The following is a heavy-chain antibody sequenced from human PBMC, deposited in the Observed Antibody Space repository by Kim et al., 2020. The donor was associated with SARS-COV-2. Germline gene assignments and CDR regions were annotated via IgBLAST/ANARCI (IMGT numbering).Heavy chain of an antibody. CDR2: FNTNTGNP. J-gene: IGHJ6*03. D-gene: IGHD3-3*01. CDR3: ARDRRDFWSGYYNYYYMDV. CDR1: GYTFTSYA. Sequence: ASVKVSCKASGYTFTSYAMNWVRQAPGQGLEWMGWFNTNTGNPTYAQGFTGRFVFSLDTSVNTAYLQISSLKAEDTAVYYCARDRRDFWSGYYNYYYMDVWGKGTTVTVSS. V-gene: IGHV7-4-1*02.